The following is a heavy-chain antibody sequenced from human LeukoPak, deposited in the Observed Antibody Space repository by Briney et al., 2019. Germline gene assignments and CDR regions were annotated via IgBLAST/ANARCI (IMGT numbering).Heavy chain of an antibody. V-gene: IGHV3-7*01. CDR3: MTASRSSSWPPPT. D-gene: IGHD6-13*01. J-gene: IGHJ5*02. CDR2: IKQDGSEK. Sequence: GGSLRLSCAASGFTFSSYWMNWVRQAPGKGLERVANIKQDGSEKKYVDSVKGRFTISRDNAKNSLYLQMNSLRAEDTAMYYCMTASRSSSWPPPTWGQGTLVTVPS. CDR1: GFTFSSYW.